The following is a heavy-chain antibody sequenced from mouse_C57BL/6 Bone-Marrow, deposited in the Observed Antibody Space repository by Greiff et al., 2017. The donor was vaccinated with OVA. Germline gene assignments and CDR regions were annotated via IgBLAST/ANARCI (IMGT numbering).Heavy chain of an antibody. CDR2: ISDGGSYT. D-gene: IGHD2-2*01. V-gene: IGHV5-4*03. Sequence: DVKLVESGGGLVKPGGSLKLSCAAYGFTFSSYAMSWVRQTPEKRLEWVATISDGGSYTYYPDNVKGRFTISRDNAKNNLYLQMSHLKSEDTAMYYCARKDGYDGFDYWGQGTTLTVSS. J-gene: IGHJ2*01. CDR1: GFTFSSYA. CDR3: ARKDGYDGFDY.